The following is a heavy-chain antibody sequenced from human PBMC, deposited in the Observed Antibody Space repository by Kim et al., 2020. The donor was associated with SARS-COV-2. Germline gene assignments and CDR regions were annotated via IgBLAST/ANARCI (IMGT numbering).Heavy chain of an antibody. J-gene: IGHJ4*02. Sequence: SNPSLKSRVTISVDTSKNQFSLKLSSVTAADTAVYYCARGPRYSERRFDYWGQGTLVTVSS. D-gene: IGHD2-21*01. CDR3: ARGPRYSERRFDY. V-gene: IGHV4-34*01.